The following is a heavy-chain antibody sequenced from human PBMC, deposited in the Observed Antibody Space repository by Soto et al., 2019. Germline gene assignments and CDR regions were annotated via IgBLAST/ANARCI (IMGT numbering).Heavy chain of an antibody. J-gene: IGHJ5*02. Sequence: SVKVSCKASGGTFSIYAISGVLQSPGQGLEWMGGIIPIFGTANYAQKFQGRVTITADESTSTAYMELSSLRSEDTAVYYCARASVIVGSWFDPWGQGTLVTVSS. CDR1: GGTFSIYA. D-gene: IGHD3-22*01. CDR3: ARASVIVGSWFDP. V-gene: IGHV1-69*13. CDR2: IIPIFGTA.